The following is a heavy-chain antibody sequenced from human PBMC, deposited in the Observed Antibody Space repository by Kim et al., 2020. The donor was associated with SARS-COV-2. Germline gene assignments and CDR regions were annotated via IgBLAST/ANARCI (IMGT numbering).Heavy chain of an antibody. CDR1: GGSISSGGYY. CDR2: IYYSGST. Sequence: SETLSLTCTVSGGSISSGGYYWSWIRQHPGKGLEWIGYIYYSGSTYYNPSLKSRVTISVDTSKNQFSLKLSSVTAADTAVYYCARTLLRIRAYYGMDVWGQGTTVTVSS. J-gene: IGHJ6*02. CDR3: ARTLLRIRAYYGMDV. D-gene: IGHD3-10*01. V-gene: IGHV4-31*03.